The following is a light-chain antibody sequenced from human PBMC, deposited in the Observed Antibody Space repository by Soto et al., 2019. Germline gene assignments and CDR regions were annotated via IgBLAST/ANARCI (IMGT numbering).Light chain of an antibody. CDR2: RVS. CDR3: MQGTHWPPT. J-gene: IGKJ1*01. CDR1: QSVVYSDGIAY. V-gene: IGKV2-30*01. Sequence: DVVMTQSPLSLPVTLGQPASISCRSSQSVVYSDGIAYLTWFQQRPGQSPRRLIYRVSIRDSGVPDRFSGSGSGTDFTLKISRVEAEDVGVYYCMQGTHWPPTFGRGTKVEIK.